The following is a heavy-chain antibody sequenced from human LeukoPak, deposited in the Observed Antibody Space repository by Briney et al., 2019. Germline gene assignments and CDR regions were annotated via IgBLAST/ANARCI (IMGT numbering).Heavy chain of an antibody. Sequence: PGGSLRLSCAASGFTFSSYSMNWVRQAPGKGLEWVSSISSSSSYIYYADSVKGRFTISRDNAKNSLYLQMNSLRAEDTAVYYCARDLDDSSGYYYYMDVWGKGTTVTVSS. V-gene: IGHV3-21*01. J-gene: IGHJ6*03. D-gene: IGHD3-22*01. CDR3: ARDLDDSSGYYYYMDV. CDR2: ISSSSSYI. CDR1: GFTFSSYS.